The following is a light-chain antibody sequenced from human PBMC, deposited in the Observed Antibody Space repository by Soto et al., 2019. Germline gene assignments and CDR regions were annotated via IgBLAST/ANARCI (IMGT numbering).Light chain of an antibody. J-gene: IGLJ1*01. Sequence: VLTQPPSVSAAPGQKVTISCSGSSSNIGGNSVSWYQQLPGTAPKLLIYDDNKRPSGIPDRFPGSKSGTSATLGITGFQTGDEADYYCGSWDSSLSAYVFGTGTKVTVL. V-gene: IGLV1-51*01. CDR3: GSWDSSLSAYV. CDR2: DDN. CDR1: SSNIGGNS.